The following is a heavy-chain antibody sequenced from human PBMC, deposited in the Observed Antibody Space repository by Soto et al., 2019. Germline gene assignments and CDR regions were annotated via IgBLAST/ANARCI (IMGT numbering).Heavy chain of an antibody. CDR1: GFTFSSYS. J-gene: IGHJ3*02. CDR3: ARSRNVDIVATTTRRRAFDI. CDR2: ISSSSSTI. D-gene: IGHD5-12*01. Sequence: PGGSLRLSCAASGFTFSSYSMNWVRQAPGKGLEWVSYISSSSSTIYYADSVKGRFTISRDNAKNSLYLQMNSLRAEDTAVYYCARSRNVDIVATTTRRRAFDIWGQGTMVTVSS. V-gene: IGHV3-48*01.